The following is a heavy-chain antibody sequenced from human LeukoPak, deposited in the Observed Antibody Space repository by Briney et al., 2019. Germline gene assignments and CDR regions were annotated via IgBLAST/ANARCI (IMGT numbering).Heavy chain of an antibody. Sequence: SGTLSLTCAVYGTSFSDYNWSWIRQPPGKGLEWIGEVNHRGGTNYNPPLKSPVTMSVDTSKNQFSLKVTSVTAADTAVYYCARRRGHDNGWGSFYYYIDVWGRGTTVTVSS. CDR1: GTSFSDYN. CDR2: VNHRGGT. V-gene: IGHV4-34*01. CDR3: ARRRGHDNGWGSFYYYIDV. D-gene: IGHD6-19*01. J-gene: IGHJ6*03.